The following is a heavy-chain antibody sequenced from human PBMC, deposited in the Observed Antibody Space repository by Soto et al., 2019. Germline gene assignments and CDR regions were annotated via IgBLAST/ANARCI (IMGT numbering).Heavy chain of an antibody. CDR3: ASGVEYYYYMDV. CDR1: GFTVSSNY. Sequence: GGSLRLSCAASGFTVSSNYMSWVRQAAGEGLEWVSVIYSGSSTYYADSVKGRFTISRDNSKNTLYLQMNSLRAEDTAVYYCASGVEYYYYMDVWGKGTTVTVSS. V-gene: IGHV3-66*01. CDR2: IYSGSST. J-gene: IGHJ6*03. D-gene: IGHD3-10*01.